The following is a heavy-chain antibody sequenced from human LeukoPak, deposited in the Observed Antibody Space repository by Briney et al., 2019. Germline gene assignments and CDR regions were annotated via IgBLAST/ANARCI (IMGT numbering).Heavy chain of an antibody. J-gene: IGHJ4*02. CDR3: ARGIAAAGTSDFDY. V-gene: IGHV3-30-3*01. D-gene: IGHD6-13*01. Sequence: PGGSLRLSCAASGFTFSSYAMHWVRQAPGKGLEWVAVISYDGSNKYYADSVKGRFTISRDNSKNTLYLQMNSLRAEDTAVYYCARGIAAAGTSDFDYWGQGTLVTVSS. CDR1: GFTFSSYA. CDR2: ISYDGSNK.